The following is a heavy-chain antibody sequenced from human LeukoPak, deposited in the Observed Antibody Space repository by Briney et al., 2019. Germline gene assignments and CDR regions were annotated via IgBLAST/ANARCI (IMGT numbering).Heavy chain of an antibody. CDR2: INPNSGGT. CDR3: ARTYYYDSSGANDAFDI. Sequence: ASVKVSCKASGYTFTGYYMHWVRQAPGLGLEWVGWINPNSGGTNYAQKFQGWVTMTRDTSISTAYMELRRLRSDDTAVYYCARTYYYDSSGANDAFDIWGQGTMVTVSS. J-gene: IGHJ3*02. CDR1: GYTFTGYY. D-gene: IGHD3-22*01. V-gene: IGHV1-2*04.